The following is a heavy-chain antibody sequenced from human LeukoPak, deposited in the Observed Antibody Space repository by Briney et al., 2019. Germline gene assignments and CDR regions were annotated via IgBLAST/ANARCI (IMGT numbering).Heavy chain of an antibody. D-gene: IGHD5-18*01. CDR2: ISNDITTT. CDR3: ARDGGKSYEIDY. Sequence: GGSLRLSCVVSGFPFTNNPMNWVRQAPGKGLEWVSYISNDITTTYYAESVKGRFPISRDNAKNSLYLQMNSLRVEDTAVYYCARDGGKSYEIDYWGQGTLVTVSS. J-gene: IGHJ4*02. CDR1: GFPFTNNP. V-gene: IGHV3-48*01.